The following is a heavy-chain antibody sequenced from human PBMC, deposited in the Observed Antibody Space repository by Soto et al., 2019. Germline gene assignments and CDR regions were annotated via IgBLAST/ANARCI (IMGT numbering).Heavy chain of an antibody. Sequence: TSQTLSLTYTVAGGSISSFCWSWIRKPTGKGLEWIGYIYYSGSTNYNPSLKSRVTISVDTSKNTLYLQMNSLRAEDTAVYYCAKDLAIFGVVIDRTTRTYYYYGMDVWGQGTTVTVSS. CDR2: IYYSGST. CDR3: AKDLAIFGVVIDRTTRTYYYYGMDV. J-gene: IGHJ6*02. V-gene: IGHV4-59*01. D-gene: IGHD3-3*01. CDR1: GGSISSFC.